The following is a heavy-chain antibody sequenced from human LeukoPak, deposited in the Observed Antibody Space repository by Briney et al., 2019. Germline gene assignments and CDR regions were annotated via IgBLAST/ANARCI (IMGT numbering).Heavy chain of an antibody. CDR3: AKDHDSSGYTDAFDI. V-gene: IGHV3-23*01. CDR2: ISGSGGST. D-gene: IGHD3-22*01. CDR1: GFTFSSYG. Sequence: GGSLRLSCAASGFTFSSYGMSWVRQAPGKGLEWVSAISGSGGSTYYADSVKGRFTISRDNSKNTLYLQMNSLRAEDTAVYYCAKDHDSSGYTDAFDIWGQGTMVTVSS. J-gene: IGHJ3*02.